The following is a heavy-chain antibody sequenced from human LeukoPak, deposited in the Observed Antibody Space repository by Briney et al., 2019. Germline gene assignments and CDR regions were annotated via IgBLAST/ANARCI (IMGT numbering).Heavy chain of an antibody. J-gene: IGHJ4*02. D-gene: IGHD1-7*01. Sequence: SVKVSCKASGGTFNSFAISWVRQAPEQGHEWMGRIIPIFGTQNSAPKFQVRVTFTTDESTSTAHMELSSLRSEDTAVYYCARGDWNYREGSRTIDYWGQGTLVTVSS. CDR3: ARGDWNYREGSRTIDY. CDR1: GGTFNSFA. CDR2: IIPIFGTQ. V-gene: IGHV1-69*05.